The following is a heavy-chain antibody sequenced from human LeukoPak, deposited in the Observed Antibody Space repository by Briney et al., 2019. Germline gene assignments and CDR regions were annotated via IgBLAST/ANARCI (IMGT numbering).Heavy chain of an antibody. CDR3: APRMGSSSVDY. D-gene: IGHD6-6*01. J-gene: IGHJ4*02. V-gene: IGHV3-23*01. Sequence: GGSLRLSCAASGFTFSSYAMSWVRQAPGKGLECVSAICGSGGSTYYADSVKGRFTISRDNSKNTLYLQMNSLRAEDTAVYYCAPRMGSSSVDYWGQGTLVTVSS. CDR2: ICGSGGST. CDR1: GFTFSSYA.